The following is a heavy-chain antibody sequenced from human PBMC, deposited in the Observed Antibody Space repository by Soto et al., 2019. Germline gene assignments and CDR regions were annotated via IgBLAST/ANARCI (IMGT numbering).Heavy chain of an antibody. D-gene: IGHD6-13*01. CDR2: IWYDGSNK. CDR1: GFTFSSYG. V-gene: IGHV3-33*01. CDR3: ATGLGIAAAGTLEC. J-gene: IGHJ4*02. Sequence: PGGSLRLSCAASGFTFSSYGMHWVRQAPGKGLEWVAVIWYDGSNKYYADSVKGRFTISRDNSKNTLYLQMNSLRAEDTAVYYCATGLGIAAAGTLECWGQGTLVTVSS.